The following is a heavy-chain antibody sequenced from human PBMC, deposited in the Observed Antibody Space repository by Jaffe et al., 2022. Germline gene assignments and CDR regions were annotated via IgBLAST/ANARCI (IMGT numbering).Heavy chain of an antibody. J-gene: IGHJ6*03. CDR3: ARDRASYYMDV. CDR1: GFTVSSNY. CDR2: IYSGGST. V-gene: IGHV3-53*02. Sequence: EVQLVETGGGLIQPGGSLRLSCAASGFTVSSNYMSWVRQAPGKGLEWVSVIYSGGSTYYADSVKGRFTISRDNSKNTLYLQMNSLRAEDTAVYYCARDRASYYMDVWGKGTTVTVSS.